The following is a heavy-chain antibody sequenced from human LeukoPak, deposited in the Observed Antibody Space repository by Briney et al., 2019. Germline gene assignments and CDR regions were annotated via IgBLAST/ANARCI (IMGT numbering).Heavy chain of an antibody. J-gene: IGHJ4*02. CDR2: IYSGGST. Sequence: GGSLRLSCAASGFTVSSNYMSWVRQAPGKGLEWVSVIYSGGSTYYADSVKGRFTISRDNSKNTLYLQMNSLRAEDTAVYYCARDQYYDFWSGYHTDYWGQGTLVTVSS. CDR1: GFTVSSNY. D-gene: IGHD3-3*01. CDR3: ARDQYYDFWSGYHTDY. V-gene: IGHV3-66*02.